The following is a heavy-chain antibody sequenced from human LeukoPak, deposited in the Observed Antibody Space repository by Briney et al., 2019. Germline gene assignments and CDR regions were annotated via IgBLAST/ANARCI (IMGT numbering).Heavy chain of an antibody. Sequence: ASVKVSCKASGYTFTSYAMHWVRQAPGQGLEWMGWINAGNGNTKYSQKFQGRVTITRDTSASTAYMELSSLRSEDTAVYYCARDLRGIDYWGQGTLVTVSS. D-gene: IGHD3-10*01. V-gene: IGHV1-3*01. J-gene: IGHJ4*02. CDR1: GYTFTSYA. CDR2: INAGNGNT. CDR3: ARDLRGIDY.